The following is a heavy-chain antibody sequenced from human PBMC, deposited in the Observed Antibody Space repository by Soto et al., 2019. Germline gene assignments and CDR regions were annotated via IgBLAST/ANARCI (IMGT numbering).Heavy chain of an antibody. V-gene: IGHV4-31*11. D-gene: IGHD3-10*01. J-gene: IGHJ2*01. CDR3: ARDPIVRGVVGWYFDL. CDR2: IHNSGTT. Sequence: QVQLQESGPGLVKPSQTLSLTCAVSGGSISRSVYYCNWIRQHPGKGLERIGYIHNSGTTYYNPSLKSRLTFSVDTSKNQFSLKLSSVTTADTAVYYCARDPIVRGVVGWYFDLWGRGTLVTVSS. CDR1: GGSISRSVYY.